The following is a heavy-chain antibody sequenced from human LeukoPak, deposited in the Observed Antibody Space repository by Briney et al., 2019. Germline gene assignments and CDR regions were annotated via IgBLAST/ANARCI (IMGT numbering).Heavy chain of an antibody. D-gene: IGHD3-22*01. Sequence: SETLSLTRTVSGGSISSYYWSWIRQPPGKGPEWIGYIYYSGSTNYNPSLKSRVTISVDTSKNQFSLKLSSVTAADTAVYYCARDRYYYDSSGYSNWFDPWGQGTLVAVSS. CDR1: GGSISSYY. V-gene: IGHV4-59*12. CDR3: ARDRYYYDSSGYSNWFDP. CDR2: IYYSGST. J-gene: IGHJ5*02.